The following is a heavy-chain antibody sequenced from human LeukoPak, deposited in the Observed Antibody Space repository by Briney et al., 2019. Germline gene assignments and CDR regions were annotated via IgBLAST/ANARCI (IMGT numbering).Heavy chain of an antibody. J-gene: IGHJ4*02. CDR1: GFTFSSFA. Sequence: GGSLRLSCAASGFTFSSFAMSWVRQAPGKGLEWVSTISGSGGTTHYADSVKGRFTISRDNSKNTLYLQMNSLRAEDTAVYYCAKDIWPGIAAAGTSSSDYWGQGTLVTVSS. CDR3: AKDIWPGIAAAGTSSSDY. V-gene: IGHV3-23*01. D-gene: IGHD6-13*01. CDR2: ISGSGGTT.